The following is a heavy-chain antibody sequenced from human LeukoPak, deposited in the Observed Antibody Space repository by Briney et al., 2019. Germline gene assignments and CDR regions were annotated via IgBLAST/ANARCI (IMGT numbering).Heavy chain of an antibody. CDR2: IYTSGST. Sequence: SETLSLTCTVSGGSISSYYWSWIRQPAGKGLEWIGRIYTSGSTNYNPSLKSRVTMSVDTSKNQFSLKLSSVTAADTAVYYCAKGGREQSSGWYNPGYYFDYWGQGTLVTVSS. V-gene: IGHV4-4*07. CDR1: GGSISSYY. CDR3: AKGGREQSSGWYNPGYYFDY. J-gene: IGHJ4*02. D-gene: IGHD6-19*01.